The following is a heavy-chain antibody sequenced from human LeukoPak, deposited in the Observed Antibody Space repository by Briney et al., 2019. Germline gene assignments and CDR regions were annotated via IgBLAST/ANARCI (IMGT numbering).Heavy chain of an antibody. CDR3: ATSPRRIAARTGPYYYYMDV. V-gene: IGHV4-34*01. D-gene: IGHD6-6*01. CDR1: GGSFSGYY. CDR2: INHSGST. J-gene: IGHJ6*03. Sequence: SETLSLTCAVYGGSFSGYYWGWIRQPPGKGLEWIGEINHSGSTNYNPSLKSRVTISVDTSKNQFSLKLSSVTAADTAVYYCATSPRRIAARTGPYYYYMDVWGKGTTVTVSS.